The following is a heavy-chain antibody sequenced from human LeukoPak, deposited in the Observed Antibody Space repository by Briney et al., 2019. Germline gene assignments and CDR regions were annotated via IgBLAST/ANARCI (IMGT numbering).Heavy chain of an antibody. CDR3: AEHVGELSLPLEY. Sequence: GGSLRLSCAASGFTFSSYAMSWVRQAPGKGLEWVSGISGSGYSTYYADSVKGRFTISRDNSNITLYLQMNSLRAEDTALYHCAEHVGELSLPLEYWGQGTLVTVSS. J-gene: IGHJ4*02. D-gene: IGHD3-16*02. CDR2: ISGSGYST. CDR1: GFTFSSYA. V-gene: IGHV3-23*01.